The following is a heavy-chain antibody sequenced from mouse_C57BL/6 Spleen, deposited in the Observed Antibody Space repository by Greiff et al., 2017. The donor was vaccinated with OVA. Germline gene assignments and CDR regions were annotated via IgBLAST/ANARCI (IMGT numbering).Heavy chain of an antibody. V-gene: IGHV5-12*01. J-gene: IGHJ2*01. CDR3: ARQGALRGFDY. CDR1: GFTFSDYY. D-gene: IGHD1-1*01. CDR2: ISNGGGST. Sequence: DVKLVESGGGLVQPGGSLKLSCAASGFTFSDYYMYWVRQTPEKRLEWVAYISNGGGSTYYPDTVKGRFTISRDNAKNTLYLQMSRLKSEDTAMYYCARQGALRGFDYWGQGTTLTVSS.